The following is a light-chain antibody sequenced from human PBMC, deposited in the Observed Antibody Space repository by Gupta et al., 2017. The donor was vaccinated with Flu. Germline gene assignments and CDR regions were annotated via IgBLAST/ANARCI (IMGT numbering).Light chain of an antibody. J-gene: IGLJ2*01. CDR3: GTWDTSLSAVV. CDR2: DNN. Sequence: QSVLTQSPSVSAAPGQKVTISCSGSSSNIGHNYVSWYQQLPGTAPKLLIYDNNKRPSGTPDRFSGSKSGTSATLGITGLQTGDEADYYCGTWDTSLSAVVFGGGTKLTVL. CDR1: SSNIGHNY. V-gene: IGLV1-51*01.